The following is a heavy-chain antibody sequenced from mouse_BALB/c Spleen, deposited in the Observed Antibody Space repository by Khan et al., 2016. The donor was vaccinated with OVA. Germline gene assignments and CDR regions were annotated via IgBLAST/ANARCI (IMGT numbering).Heavy chain of an antibody. Sequence: EVQLQESGGGLVQPGGSRKLSCAASGFTFSNFGMHWVRQAPKKGLEWVAYISSGSSTIYYVDTVKGRFTISRDNPKKTLFLQMTSLRSEDTAMYYCARSGGNFHWYFDVWGAGTSVTVSS. D-gene: IGHD2-1*01. V-gene: IGHV5-17*02. CDR1: GFTFSNFG. CDR2: ISSGSSTI. CDR3: ARSGGNFHWYFDV. J-gene: IGHJ1*01.